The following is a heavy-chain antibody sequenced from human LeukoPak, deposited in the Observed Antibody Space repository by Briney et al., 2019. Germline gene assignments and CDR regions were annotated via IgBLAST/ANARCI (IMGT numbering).Heavy chain of an antibody. CDR1: GYSFTSYW. J-gene: IGHJ4*02. CDR3: ARQEGSTWYVDY. V-gene: IGHV5-51*01. D-gene: IGHD6-13*01. CDR2: LYPGDSDT. Sequence: GESLKISCKGSGYSFTSYWIAWVGPMPGKGLEWMGVLYPGDSDTSYSPSFQGQVAISADKTISTPYLQGSSLKASDTAMYYCARQEGSTWYVDYWGQGTLVTVSS.